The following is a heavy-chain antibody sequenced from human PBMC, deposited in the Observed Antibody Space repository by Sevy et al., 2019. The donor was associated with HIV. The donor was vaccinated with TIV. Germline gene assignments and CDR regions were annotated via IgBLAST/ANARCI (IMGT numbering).Heavy chain of an antibody. D-gene: IGHD5-12*01. J-gene: IGHJ4*02. Sequence: GESLKISCTSSGFTFGDYAMSWFRQAPGKGLEWVAFIRRNSHEPYGGTTEYAASVKGRFTISRDDSKSIAYLQMNSLKTDDTAVYYCTRALATADTPEYYFDYWGQGILVTVSS. CDR2: IRRNSHEPYGGTT. V-gene: IGHV3-49*03. CDR1: GFTFGDYA. CDR3: TRALATADTPEYYFDY.